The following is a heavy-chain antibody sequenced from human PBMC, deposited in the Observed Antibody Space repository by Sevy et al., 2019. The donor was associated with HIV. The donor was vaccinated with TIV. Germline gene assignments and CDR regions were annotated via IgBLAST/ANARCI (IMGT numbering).Heavy chain of an antibody. CDR3: AKEAHLRTYSSSELNY. CDR1: GFTFDDHA. D-gene: IGHD6-13*01. J-gene: IGHJ4*02. CDR2: ISWNSGRI. V-gene: IGHV3-9*01. Sequence: GGSLRLSCTGSGFTFDDHAMHWVRQAPGKGLEWVSGISWNSGRIGYADSAKGRFTISRDNAKNSLNLQMNSLRPEDTALYYCAKEAHLRTYSSSELNYWGQGTLVTVSS.